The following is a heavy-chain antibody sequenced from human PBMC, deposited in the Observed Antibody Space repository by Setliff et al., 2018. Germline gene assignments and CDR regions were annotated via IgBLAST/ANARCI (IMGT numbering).Heavy chain of an antibody. CDR3: ARHHPPGIAVAGTLDY. Sequence: PGESLKISCKGSGYSFTSYWIGWVRQMPGKGLEWMGIIYPGDSDTRYSPSFQGQVTISADKSISTAYLQWSSLKASDTAMYYRARHHPPGIAVAGTLDYWGQGTLVTVSS. J-gene: IGHJ4*02. D-gene: IGHD6-19*01. CDR1: GYSFTSYW. CDR2: IYPGDSDT. V-gene: IGHV5-51*01.